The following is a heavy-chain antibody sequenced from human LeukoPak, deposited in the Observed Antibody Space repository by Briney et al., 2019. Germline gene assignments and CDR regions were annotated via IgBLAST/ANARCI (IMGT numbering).Heavy chain of an antibody. CDR1: GDTFSSYS. J-gene: IGHJ5*02. CDR3: ARDGDTALVTTWFDT. V-gene: IGHV1-69*01. D-gene: IGHD2-2*01. Sequence: ECSVKVSCQASGDTFSSYSLSWVRQAPGQGLEWMGGIIPIFATANYAQKFQGRVTITADESTSTAYMELSSLTFEDTAIYYCARDGDTALVTTWFDTWGQGTLVTASS. CDR2: IIPIFATA.